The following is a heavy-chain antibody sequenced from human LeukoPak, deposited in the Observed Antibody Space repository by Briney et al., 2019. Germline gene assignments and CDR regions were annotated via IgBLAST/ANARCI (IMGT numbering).Heavy chain of an antibody. CDR1: GYTFTSYG. J-gene: IGHJ3*02. D-gene: IGHD2-2*01. CDR2: ISAYNGNT. CDR3: ARVGARVSAARDAFDI. Sequence: ASVKVSCKASGYTFTSYGISWVRQAPGQGLEWMGWISAYNGNTNYAQKLQGRVTMTTDTSTSTAYMELRSLRSDDTAVYYCARVGARVSAARDAFDIWGQGTMVTVSS. V-gene: IGHV1-18*01.